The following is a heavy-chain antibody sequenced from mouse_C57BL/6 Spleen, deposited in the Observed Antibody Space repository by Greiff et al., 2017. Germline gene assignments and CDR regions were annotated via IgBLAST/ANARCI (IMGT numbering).Heavy chain of an antibody. J-gene: IGHJ2*01. V-gene: IGHV1-50*01. CDR3: ARRVYGSSNFDY. D-gene: IGHD1-1*01. CDR1: GYTFTSYW. Sequence: VQLQQSGAELVKPGASVKLSCKASGYTFTSYWMQWVKQRPGQGLEWIGEIDPSDSYTNYNQKFKGKATLTVDTSSSTAYMQLSSLTSEDSAVYYCARRVYGSSNFDYWGQGTTLTVSS. CDR2: IDPSDSYT.